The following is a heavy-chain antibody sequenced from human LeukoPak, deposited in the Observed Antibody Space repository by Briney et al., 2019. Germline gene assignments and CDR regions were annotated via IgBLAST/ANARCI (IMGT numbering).Heavy chain of an antibody. D-gene: IGHD2-15*01. V-gene: IGHV4-34*01. CDR3: ARASRYCSGGSCYSNASFDY. CDR1: GGSFSGYY. Sequence: SETLSLTCAVYGGSFSGYYWGWIRQPPGKGLEWIGEINHSGSTNYNPSLKSRVTISVDTSKNQFSLKLSSVTAADTAVYYCARASRYCSGGSCYSNASFDYWGQGTLVTVSS. CDR2: INHSGST. J-gene: IGHJ4*02.